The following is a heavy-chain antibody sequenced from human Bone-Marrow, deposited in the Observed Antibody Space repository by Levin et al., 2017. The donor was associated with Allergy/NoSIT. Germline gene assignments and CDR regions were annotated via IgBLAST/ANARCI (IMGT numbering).Heavy chain of an antibody. V-gene: IGHV4-34*01. CDR1: GGSFSGYY. Sequence: SQTLSLTCDVFGGSFSGYYWHWIRQPPGKGLEWIGEINHRGSTNYNPSLKSRVTISVDTSNKQFSLQLNSVTAADPAVYYCAREGRIRWYQLPGTPFDYWGQGTLVTVSS. CDR3: AREGRIRWYQLPGTPFDY. D-gene: IGHD2-2*01. CDR2: INHRGST. J-gene: IGHJ4*02.